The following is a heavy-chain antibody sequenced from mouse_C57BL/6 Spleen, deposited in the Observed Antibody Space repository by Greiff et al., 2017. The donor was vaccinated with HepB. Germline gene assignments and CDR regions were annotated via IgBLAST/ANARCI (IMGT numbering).Heavy chain of an antibody. D-gene: IGHD2-3*01. V-gene: IGHV1-22*01. J-gene: IGHJ4*01. CDR3: ARLFYDGYYEDAMDY. CDR1: GYTFTDYN. CDR2: INPNNGGT. Sequence: EVQLQQSGPELVKPGASVKMSCKASGYTFTDYNMHWVKQSHGKSLEWIGYINPNNGGTSYNQKFKGKATLTVNKSSSTAYMELRSLTSEDSAVYYCARLFYDGYYEDAMDYWGQGTSVTVSS.